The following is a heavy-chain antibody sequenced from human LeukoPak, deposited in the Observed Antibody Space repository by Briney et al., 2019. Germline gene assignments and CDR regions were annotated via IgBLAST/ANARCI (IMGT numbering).Heavy chain of an antibody. J-gene: IGHJ3*02. CDR2: ISYSGST. CDR1: GVSIRSYY. CDR3: ARHDDYSRAFDI. V-gene: IGHV4-59*08. D-gene: IGHD4-11*01. Sequence: SETLSPTCTVSGVSIRSYYWSWVRQPPGKGLEWIGYISYSGSTDYNPSLKSRVTISVDTSKSQFSLKLSSVTAADTAVYYCARHDDYSRAFDIWGQGTMVTVSS.